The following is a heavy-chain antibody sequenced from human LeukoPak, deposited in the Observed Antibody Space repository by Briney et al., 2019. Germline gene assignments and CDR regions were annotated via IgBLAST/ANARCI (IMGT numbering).Heavy chain of an antibody. CDR2: ISGSGGST. CDR3: AKDLHRGYYYDSSGYYFDAFDI. CDR1: GFTFSSYG. V-gene: IGHV3-23*01. D-gene: IGHD3-22*01. J-gene: IGHJ3*02. Sequence: GGSLRLSCAASGFTFSSYGMSWVRQAPGKGLEWVSAISGSGGSTYYADSVKGRFTISRDNSKNTLYLQMNSLRAEDTAVYYCAKDLHRGYYYDSSGYYFDAFDIWGQGTMVTVSS.